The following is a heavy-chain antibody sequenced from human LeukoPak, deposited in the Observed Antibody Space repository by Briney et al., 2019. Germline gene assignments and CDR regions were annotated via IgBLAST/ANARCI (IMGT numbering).Heavy chain of an antibody. Sequence: SETLSLTCTVSGSSFSNYYWSWIRQPPGKGLDGIGYTYYSGSTNYNPSLKSRVTISVDTSSNQFSLKLNSVTAADTAVYYCAGRAYGSGSFNRYHFDYWGQGTLVAVSS. V-gene: IGHV4-59*08. J-gene: IGHJ4*02. CDR3: AGRAYGSGSFNRYHFDY. D-gene: IGHD3-10*01. CDR2: TYYSGST. CDR1: GSSFSNYY.